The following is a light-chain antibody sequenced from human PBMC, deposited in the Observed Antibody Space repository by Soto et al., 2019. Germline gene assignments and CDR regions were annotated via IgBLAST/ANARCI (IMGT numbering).Light chain of an antibody. V-gene: IGLV2-11*01. J-gene: IGLJ1*01. CDR2: DVS. CDR3: CSYAGSYTFL. Sequence: QSVLTQPRSVSVSPGQSVTISCTGTSSDVGGYNYVSWYQQHPGKAPTLIIYDVSKRPSGVPDRLSGSKSGNTASLTISGLQAEDEADYYCCSYAGSYTFLFGTGTKVTVL. CDR1: SSDVGGYNY.